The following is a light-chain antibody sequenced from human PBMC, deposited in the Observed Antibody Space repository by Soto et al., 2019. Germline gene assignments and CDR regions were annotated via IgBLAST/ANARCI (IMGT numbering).Light chain of an antibody. CDR1: QRISSW. CDR2: DAS. J-gene: IGKJ3*01. V-gene: IGKV1-5*01. CDR3: QQYNSYLFT. Sequence: DIQMTQSPSTLSASVGDRVTITCRASQRISSWLAWYQQKQGKAPKLLIYDASSLESGVPSRLSGSGSGTEFTLTISSLQPDDFATYYCQQYNSYLFTFGPGTKVDIK.